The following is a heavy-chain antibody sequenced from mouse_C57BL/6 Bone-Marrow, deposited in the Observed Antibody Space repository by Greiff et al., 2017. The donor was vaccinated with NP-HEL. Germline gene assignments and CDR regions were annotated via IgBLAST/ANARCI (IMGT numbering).Heavy chain of an antibody. CDR3: AVWLRRAMDY. CDR2: IHPNSGST. CDR1: GYTFTSYW. D-gene: IGHD2-2*01. J-gene: IGHJ4*01. Sequence: QVQLQQPGAELVKPGATVKLSCKASGYTFTSYWMHWVKQRPGQGLEWIGMIHPNSGSTNYNEKFKSKATLTVDKSSSTAYMQLSSLTSEDSAVYYCAVWLRRAMDYWGQGTSVTVSS. V-gene: IGHV1-64*01.